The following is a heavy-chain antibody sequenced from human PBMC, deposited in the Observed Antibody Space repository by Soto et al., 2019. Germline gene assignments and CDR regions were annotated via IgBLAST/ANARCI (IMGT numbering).Heavy chain of an antibody. D-gene: IGHD3-3*01. CDR2: IKQDGSEK. V-gene: IGHV3-7*03. CDR1: GFTFSSYW. CDR3: ARVYDFWSRRAYYYYYGMDV. Sequence: SGGSLRLSCAASGFTFSSYWMSWVRQAPGKGLEWVANIKQDGSEKYYVDSVKGRFTISRDNAKNSLYLQMNSLRAEDTAVYYCARVYDFWSRRAYYYYYGMDVWGQGTTVTVSS. J-gene: IGHJ6*02.